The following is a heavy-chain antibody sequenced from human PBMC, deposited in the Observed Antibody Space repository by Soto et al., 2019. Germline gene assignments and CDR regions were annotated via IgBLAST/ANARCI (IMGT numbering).Heavy chain of an antibody. Sequence: SETLSLTCAVSGYSIRSGYYWGWIRQPTGKGLEWIGSIYHSGSTYYNPSLKSRVTISVDTSKNQISLKLSSVTAADTAVYYCARDVDYDTNGYDYFDYWGQGTLVTVSS. V-gene: IGHV4-38-2*02. J-gene: IGHJ4*02. CDR1: GYSIRSGYY. CDR2: IYHSGST. D-gene: IGHD3-22*01. CDR3: ARDVDYDTNGYDYFDY.